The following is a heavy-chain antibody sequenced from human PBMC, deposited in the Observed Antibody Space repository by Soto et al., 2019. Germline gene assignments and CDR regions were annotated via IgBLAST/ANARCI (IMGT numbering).Heavy chain of an antibody. CDR1: GGSIISGDYY. V-gene: IGHV4-30-4*01. CDR3: ARAIDYSNPIEY. Sequence: QVQLQESGPGLVKPAQNLSLTCTVSGGSIISGDYYWSWIRKPPGKGLEWIGYIYYSGSTYYTPSLKSRVTISVDTSNNQFSLKLSSVTAADTAVYYCARAIDYSNPIEYWGQGTLVTVSS. CDR2: IYYSGST. D-gene: IGHD4-4*01. J-gene: IGHJ4*02.